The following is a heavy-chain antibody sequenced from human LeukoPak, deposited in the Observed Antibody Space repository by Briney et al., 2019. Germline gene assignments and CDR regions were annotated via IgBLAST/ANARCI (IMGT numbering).Heavy chain of an antibody. V-gene: IGHV4-34*01. CDR1: GGSFSGYY. D-gene: IGHD4-17*01. CDR2: INHSGST. J-gene: IGHJ4*02. CDR3: AREVYGDYAN. Sequence: SETLSLTCAVYGGSFSGYYWSWIRQPPGKGLEWIGEINHSGSTNYNPSLKSRVTISVDTSKNQFSLKLSSVTAADTAVYYCAREVYGDYANWGQGTLVTVSS.